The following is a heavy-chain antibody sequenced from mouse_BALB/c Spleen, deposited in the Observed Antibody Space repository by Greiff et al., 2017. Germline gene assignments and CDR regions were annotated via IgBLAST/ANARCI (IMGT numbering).Heavy chain of an antibody. J-gene: IGHJ3*01. V-gene: IGHV5-4*02. CDR3: ARDQDGSLAY. CDR2: ISDGGSYT. Sequence: EVQRVESGGGLVKPGGSLKLSCAASGFTFSDYYMYWVRQTPEKRLEWVATISDGGSYTYYPDSVKGRFTISRDNAKNNLYLQMSSLKSEDTAMYYCARDQDGSLAYWGQGTLVTVSA. CDR1: GFTFSDYY. D-gene: IGHD2-3*01.